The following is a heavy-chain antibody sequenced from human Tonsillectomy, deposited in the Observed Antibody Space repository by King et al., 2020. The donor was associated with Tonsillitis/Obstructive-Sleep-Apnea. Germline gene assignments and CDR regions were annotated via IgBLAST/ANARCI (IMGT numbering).Heavy chain of an antibody. J-gene: IGHJ4*02. V-gene: IGHV3-30*04. Sequence: VQLVESGGGVVQPGRSLRLSCAASGFTFSSYAMHWVRQAPGKGLEWVAVISYDGSNKYYADSVKGRFTISRDNSKNTLYLQMNSLRAEDTAVYYCASDPDGYGLYYFDYWGQGTLVTVSS. CDR3: ASDPDGYGLYYFDY. CDR1: GFTFSSYA. D-gene: IGHD5-24*01. CDR2: ISYDGSNK.